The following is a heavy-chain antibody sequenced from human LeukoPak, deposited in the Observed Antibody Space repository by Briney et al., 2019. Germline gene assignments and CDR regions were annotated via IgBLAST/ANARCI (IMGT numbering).Heavy chain of an antibody. Sequence: ASVKVSFTASGGTFTIYAISWVRQAPGQGLEWMGRIIPILGIANYAQKFQGRVTITADKTTRTAYMELSSLRSEDTAVYYCASTDYYGSGSYYFSENRGYFQHWGQGTLVTVSS. CDR1: GGTFTIYA. D-gene: IGHD3-10*01. J-gene: IGHJ1*01. CDR2: IIPILGIA. CDR3: ASTDYYGSGSYYFSENRGYFQH. V-gene: IGHV1-69*04.